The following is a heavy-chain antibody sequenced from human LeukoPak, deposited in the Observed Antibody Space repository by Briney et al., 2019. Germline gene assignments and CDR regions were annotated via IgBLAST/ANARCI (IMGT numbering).Heavy chain of an antibody. D-gene: IGHD2-2*01. Sequence: SVMVSCKASGGTFSSYAISWVRQAPGQGLEWMGGIIPIFGTANYAQKFQGRVTITADESTSTAYMELSSLRSEDTAVYYCARSPLPAARGMVDYWGQGTLVTVSS. CDR3: ARSPLPAARGMVDY. CDR2: IIPIFGTA. V-gene: IGHV1-69*13. J-gene: IGHJ4*02. CDR1: GGTFSSYA.